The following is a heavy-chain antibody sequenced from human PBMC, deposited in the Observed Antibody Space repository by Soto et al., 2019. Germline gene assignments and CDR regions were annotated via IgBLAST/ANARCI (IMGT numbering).Heavy chain of an antibody. D-gene: IGHD5-18*01. V-gene: IGHV3-30-3*01. J-gene: IGHJ4*02. CDR2: ISYDGSNK. CDR1: GFTFSSYA. CDR3: ARDLGNNYGSFAY. Sequence: GGSLRLSCAASGFTFSSYAMNWVRQAPGKGLEWVAVISYDGSNKYYADSVKGRITISRDNSRNTLYLQMNSLRAEDTATYYCARDLGNNYGSFAYWGQGTLVTVSS.